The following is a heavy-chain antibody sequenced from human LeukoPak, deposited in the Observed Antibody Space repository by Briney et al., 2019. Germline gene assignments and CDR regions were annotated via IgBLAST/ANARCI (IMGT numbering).Heavy chain of an antibody. CDR2: ISGSGGST. V-gene: IGHV3-23*01. Sequence: GGSLRLSCAASGFTFSSYAMSWVRQAPGKGLEWVSAISGSGGSTYYADSVKGRFTISRDNSKNTLYLQMNSLRAEDTAVYYCAKDRHYFDSSGYYYWNFDLWGRGTLVTVSS. J-gene: IGHJ2*01. CDR3: AKDRHYFDSSGYYYWNFDL. CDR1: GFTFSSYA. D-gene: IGHD3-22*01.